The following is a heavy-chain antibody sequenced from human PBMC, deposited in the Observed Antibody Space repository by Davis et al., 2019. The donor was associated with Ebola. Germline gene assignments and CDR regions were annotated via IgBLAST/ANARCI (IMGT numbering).Heavy chain of an antibody. CDR3: AKDGTSSRGSHAFDI. D-gene: IGHD6-6*01. CDR2: IDGSGVRT. V-gene: IGHV3-23*01. J-gene: IGHJ3*02. Sequence: GESLKISCAASGFTFSTYAISWVRQAPGKGLELVSTIDGSGVRTYYADSVKGRFTISRDNSKNTLYLQLNSLRADDTAVYYCAKDGTSSRGSHAFDIWGQGTMVTVSS. CDR1: GFTFSTYA.